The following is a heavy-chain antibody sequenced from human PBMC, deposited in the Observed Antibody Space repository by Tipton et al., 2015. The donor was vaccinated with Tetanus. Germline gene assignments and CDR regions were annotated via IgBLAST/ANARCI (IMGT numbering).Heavy chain of an antibody. J-gene: IGHJ4*02. V-gene: IGHV3-11*01. CDR1: GFTFSGFY. CDR2: TSGSGNTI. CDR3: ARGAIQPLDY. D-gene: IGHD2-2*01. Sequence: QLVQSGGGLAKPGGSLRLSCAGSGFTFSGFYMSWIRQAPGRGLEWVAYTSGSGNTILYSDSVKGRFTVSRDNADNSVYLQMNHLRDDDTAMYFCARGAIQPLDYWGQGTQVTVSS.